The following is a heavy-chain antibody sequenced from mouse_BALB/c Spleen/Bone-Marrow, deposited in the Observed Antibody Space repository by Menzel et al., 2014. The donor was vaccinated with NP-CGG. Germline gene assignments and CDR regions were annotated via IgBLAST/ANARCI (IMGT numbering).Heavy chain of an antibody. J-gene: IGHJ3*01. Sequence: VQLQQSGPELVRPGVSVKISCKGSGYTFTDYAMHWVKQSHAKSLEWIGVISTYSGNTNYNQEFKGKATMTVDKSSSTAYMEHTRLTTEDSDIYYCAGAGYGSSYDWFAYWGQGTLVTVSA. CDR2: ISTYSGNT. CDR3: AGAGYGSSYDWFAY. V-gene: IGHV1-67*01. CDR1: GYTFTDYA. D-gene: IGHD1-1*01.